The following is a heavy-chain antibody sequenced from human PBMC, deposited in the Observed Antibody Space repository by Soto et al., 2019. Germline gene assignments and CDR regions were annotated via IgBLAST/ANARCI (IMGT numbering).Heavy chain of an antibody. V-gene: IGHV3-48*03. D-gene: IGHD6-19*01. Sequence: GTLRLSSAVSGLTLSSYEMNWVRQAPGKGLEWVSYISSSGSTIYYADSVKGRFTISRDNAKNSLYLQMNSLRAEDTAVYYCARERIGSGWYPTYWGQGTLVTVSS. CDR3: ARERIGSGWYPTY. J-gene: IGHJ4*02. CDR2: ISSSGSTI. CDR1: GLTLSSYE.